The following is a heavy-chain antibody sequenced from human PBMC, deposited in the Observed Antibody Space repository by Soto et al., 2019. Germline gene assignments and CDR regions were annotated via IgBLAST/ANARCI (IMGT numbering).Heavy chain of an antibody. J-gene: IGHJ4*02. V-gene: IGHV4-4*02. CDR3: ATSRGSWRLDN. CDR2: IYHSGST. CDR1: GASISSSNW. Sequence: QVQLQESGPGLVKPSGTLSLTCAVSGASISSSNWWTWVRQPPGKGLEWIGEIYHSGSTNYNPSLMSGVTISLDKSENHFSLRLSSVTAADTAVYYCATSRGSWRLDNWGQGTLVTVSS. D-gene: IGHD3-10*01.